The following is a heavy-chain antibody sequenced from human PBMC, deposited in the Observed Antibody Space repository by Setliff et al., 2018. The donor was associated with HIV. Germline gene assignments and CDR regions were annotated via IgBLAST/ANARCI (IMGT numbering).Heavy chain of an antibody. D-gene: IGHD2-2*01. CDR3: ARVPSRYCSPTTCPFFFDY. CDR2: IIPIFGTA. J-gene: IGHJ4*02. V-gene: IGHV1-69*05. Sequence: GASVKVSCKASGYTFTSYPMHWVRQAPGQGLEWMGGIIPIFGTANYAQKFQGRVSMTTDMSTNTAYMELSRLRSDDTAVYYCARVPSRYCSPTTCPFFFDYWGQGTLVTVSS. CDR1: GYTFTSYP.